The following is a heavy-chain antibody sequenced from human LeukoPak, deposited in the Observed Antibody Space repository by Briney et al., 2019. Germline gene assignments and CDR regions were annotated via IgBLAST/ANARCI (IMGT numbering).Heavy chain of an antibody. V-gene: IGHV3-53*01. CDR2: IYSGGST. J-gene: IGHJ4*02. CDR1: GFTVSSNY. Sequence: GGSLRLSCAASGFTVSSNYMSWVRQAPGKGLEWVSVIYSGGSTYYADSVKGRFTISRDNSKNTLYLQMNSLRAEDTAVYYCAKDPAWVGTVSGMGYWGQGTLATVSS. CDR3: AKDPAWVGTVSGMGY. D-gene: IGHD4-23*01.